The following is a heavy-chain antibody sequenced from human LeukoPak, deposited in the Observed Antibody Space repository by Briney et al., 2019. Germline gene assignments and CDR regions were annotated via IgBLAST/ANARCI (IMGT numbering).Heavy chain of an antibody. D-gene: IGHD2-21*02. CDR3: ARTSYCGGDCLDY. CDR1: GGTFSSYA. V-gene: IGHV1-69*13. J-gene: IGHJ4*02. Sequence: SVKVSCKASGGTFSSYAISWVRQAPGQGLEWMGGIIPIFGTANYAQKFQGRVTTTADESTSTAYMELSSLRSEDTAVYYCARTSYCGGDCLDYWGQGTLVTVSS. CDR2: IIPIFGTA.